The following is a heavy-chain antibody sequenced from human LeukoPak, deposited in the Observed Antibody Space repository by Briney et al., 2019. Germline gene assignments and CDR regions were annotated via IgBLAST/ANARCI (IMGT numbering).Heavy chain of an antibody. V-gene: IGHV4-39*01. CDR1: GDSISGFSYY. J-gene: IGHJ4*02. CDR3: ARQAGSCSSTSCYEIDY. Sequence: SETLSLTCTVSGDSISGFSYYWGWIRQPPGKGLGWIGSIYYSGSTYYNPSLKSRVTISVDTSKNQFSLKLTSVTAADTAVYYCARQAGSCSSTSCYEIDYWGQGTLVTVSS. CDR2: IYYSGST. D-gene: IGHD2-2*01.